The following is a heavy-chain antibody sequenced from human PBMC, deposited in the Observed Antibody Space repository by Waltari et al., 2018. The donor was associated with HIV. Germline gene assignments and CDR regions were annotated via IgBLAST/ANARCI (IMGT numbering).Heavy chain of an antibody. V-gene: IGHV5-51*01. CDR2: IYHGNSEL. J-gene: IGHJ4*02. D-gene: IGHD4-17*01. CDR3: TRRHGDYVYYFDY. CDR1: GYSFTSYW. Sequence: EVQLVQSGAEVKKPGESLKISCKGSGYSFTSYWIGWVRQLPGKVLEWMGIIYHGNSELYYSPSFQGRVTISADKSINTAYLQWSSLKASDTAMYYCTRRHGDYVYYFDYWGQGTLVTVSS.